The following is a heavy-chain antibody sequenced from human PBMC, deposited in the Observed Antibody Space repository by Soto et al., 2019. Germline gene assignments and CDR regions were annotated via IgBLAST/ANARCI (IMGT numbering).Heavy chain of an antibody. D-gene: IGHD5-18*01. CDR2: INAGNGNK. J-gene: IGHJ4*02. CDR1: GYTFTSYA. Sequence: QVQLVQSGAEVKKPGASVKVSCKASGYTFTSYAMHWVRQAPGQRLEWMGWINAGNGNKKYSQKFQCRVTITRDTSASTAYMELSSLRSEDTAVYYCAREEGGGYSYGYDYWGQGTLVTVSS. CDR3: AREEGGGYSYGYDY. V-gene: IGHV1-3*01.